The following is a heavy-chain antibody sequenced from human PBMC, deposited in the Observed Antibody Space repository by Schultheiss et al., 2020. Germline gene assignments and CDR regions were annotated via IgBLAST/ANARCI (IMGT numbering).Heavy chain of an antibody. D-gene: IGHD5-24*01. CDR2: MNPNSGNT. Sequence: ASVKVSCKASGYTFTSYDINWVRQATGQGLEWMGWMNPNSGNTGYAQKFQGRVTMTRNTSISTAYMELGSLRSEDMVVYSCVRVEMATMRWADYFDYWGQGTLVTVSS. J-gene: IGHJ4*02. CDR1: GYTFTSYD. CDR3: VRVEMATMRWADYFDY. V-gene: IGHV1-8*01.